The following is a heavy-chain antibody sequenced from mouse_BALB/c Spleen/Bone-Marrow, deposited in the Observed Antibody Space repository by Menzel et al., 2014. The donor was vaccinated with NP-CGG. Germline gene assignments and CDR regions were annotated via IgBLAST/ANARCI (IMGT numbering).Heavy chain of an antibody. CDR2: IYPGDGDT. CDR3: ARNSYSAVGSNYFDY. CDR1: GYAFSSSW. V-gene: IGHV1-82*01. J-gene: IGHJ2*01. D-gene: IGHD2-12*01. Sequence: VQLQQSGPELVKPGASVKISCKASGYAFSSSWMNWVKQRPGQGLEWIGRIYPGDGDTNYNGKFKGKATLSADKSSSTAYMQLSSLTSVDSAVYFCARNSYSAVGSNYFDYWGQGTTLTVSS.